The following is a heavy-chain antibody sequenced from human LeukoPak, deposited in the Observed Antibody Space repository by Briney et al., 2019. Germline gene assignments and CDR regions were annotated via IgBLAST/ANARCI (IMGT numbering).Heavy chain of an antibody. CDR1: GFTFSDFA. CDR2: IRRRSYNGTP. CDR3: SRDSHGDDVFDY. D-gene: IGHD3-3*01. V-gene: IGHV3-49*04. J-gene: IGHJ4*02. Sequence: TLTLSCKVSGFTFSDFAMTWVRQAPGKGLEWVGFIRRRSYNGTPRYAASVRGRFTISIDDSKNIAFLQMNNLKTEDTAIYYCSRDSHGDDVFDYWGQGAVVTVSS.